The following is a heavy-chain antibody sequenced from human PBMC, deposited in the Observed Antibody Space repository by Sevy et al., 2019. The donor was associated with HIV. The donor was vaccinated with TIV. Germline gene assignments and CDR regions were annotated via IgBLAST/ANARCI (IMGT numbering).Heavy chain of an antibody. J-gene: IGHJ4*02. CDR3: ARDLIGGGYSQSLDY. Sequence: GGSLRLSCAASGFTFSSHAMHWVRQAPGKGLDWVAVISSDGNSQYSADSVKGRFTISRDNSKNTLYLQMDSLRVEDTAVYYCARDLIGGGYSQSLDYWGQGTLVTVSS. V-gene: IGHV3-30*04. CDR1: GFTFSSHA. D-gene: IGHD1-26*01. CDR2: ISSDGNSQ.